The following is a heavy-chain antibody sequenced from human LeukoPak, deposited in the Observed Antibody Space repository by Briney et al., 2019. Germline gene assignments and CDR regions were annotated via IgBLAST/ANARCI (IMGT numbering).Heavy chain of an antibody. CDR1: GYTFTSYG. CDR3: ARSRSGGSYSKPSEGYYYYGMDV. V-gene: IGHV1-18*01. D-gene: IGHD1-26*01. CDR2: ISAYNGNT. Sequence: ASVKVSCKASGYTFTSYGISWVRQAPGQGLEWMGWISAYNGNTNYAQKLQGRVTMTTDTSTSTAYMELRSLRSDDTAVYYCARSRSGGSYSKPSEGYYYYGMDVWGQGTTVTVSS. J-gene: IGHJ6*02.